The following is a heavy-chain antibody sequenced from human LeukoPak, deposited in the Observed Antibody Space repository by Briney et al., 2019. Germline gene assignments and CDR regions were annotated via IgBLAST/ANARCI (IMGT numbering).Heavy chain of an antibody. J-gene: IGHJ4*02. Sequence: PGGSLRLSCAASGFTFSSYAMHWVRQAPGKGLEWVAVISYDGSNKYYADSVKGRFTISRDNSKNTLYLQMNSLRAEDTAVYYCAKSDWDLFYDYWGQGTLVTVSS. D-gene: IGHD2-21*02. CDR2: ISYDGSNK. V-gene: IGHV3-30-3*02. CDR3: AKSDWDLFYDY. CDR1: GFTFSSYA.